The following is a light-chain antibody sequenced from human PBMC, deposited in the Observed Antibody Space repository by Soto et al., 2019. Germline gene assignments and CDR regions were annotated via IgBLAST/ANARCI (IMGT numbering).Light chain of an antibody. Sequence: EIVLTQSPGTLSLSPCERATLSCRASPSAGKSLAWYQQKPGQAPRLLIYGASTRATGIPDRFSGSGSGTDFTLTISRLEPEDFAVYYCQQYGGSPRTFGQGTKVERK. J-gene: IGKJ1*01. CDR3: QQYGGSPRT. CDR1: PSAGKS. V-gene: IGKV3-20*01. CDR2: GAS.